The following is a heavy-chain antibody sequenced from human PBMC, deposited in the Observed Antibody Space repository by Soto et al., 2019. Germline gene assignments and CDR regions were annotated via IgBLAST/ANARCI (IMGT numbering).Heavy chain of an antibody. D-gene: IGHD6-13*01. Sequence: ASVKVSCKASGYTFTSYGISWVRQAPGQGLEWMGWISAYNGNTNYAQKLQGRVTMTTDTSTSTAYMELRSLRSDDTAVYYCARDRNAYSSSWYHYWGQGTLVTV. CDR1: GYTFTSYG. V-gene: IGHV1-18*01. CDR2: ISAYNGNT. J-gene: IGHJ4*02. CDR3: ARDRNAYSSSWYHY.